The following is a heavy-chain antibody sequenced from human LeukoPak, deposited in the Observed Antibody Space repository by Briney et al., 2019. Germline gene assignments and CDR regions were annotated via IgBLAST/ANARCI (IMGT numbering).Heavy chain of an antibody. Sequence: ASETLSLTCTVSGGSISSYYWSWIRQPPGKGLEWIGYIYYSGSTNYNPSLKSRVTISVDTSKNQFSLKLSSVTAADTAVYYCARYILTGYYRGSYFDYWGQGTLVTVSS. V-gene: IGHV4-59*01. D-gene: IGHD3-9*01. CDR2: IYYSGST. CDR1: GGSISSYY. J-gene: IGHJ4*02. CDR3: ARYILTGYYRGSYFDY.